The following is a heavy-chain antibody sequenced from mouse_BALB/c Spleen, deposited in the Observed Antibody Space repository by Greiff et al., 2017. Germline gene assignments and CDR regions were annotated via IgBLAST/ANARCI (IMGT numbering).Heavy chain of an antibody. V-gene: IGHV5-6*01. Sequence: EVQVVESGGDLVKPGGSLKLSCAASGFTFSSYGMSWVRQTPDKRLEWVATISSGGSYTYYPDSVKGRFTISRDNAKNTLYLQMSSLKSEDTAMYYCARHPNWDEAYWGQGTLVTVSA. CDR1: GFTFSSYG. CDR2: ISSGGSYT. J-gene: IGHJ3*01. D-gene: IGHD4-1*01. CDR3: ARHPNWDEAY.